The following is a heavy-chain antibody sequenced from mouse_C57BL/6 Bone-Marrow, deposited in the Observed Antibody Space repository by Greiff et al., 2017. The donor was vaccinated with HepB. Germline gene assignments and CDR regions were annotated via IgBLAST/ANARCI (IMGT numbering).Heavy chain of an antibody. CDR1: GYTFPSYW. D-gene: IGHD2-5*01. V-gene: IGHV1-50*01. Sequence: QVQLQQPGAELVKPGASVKLSCKASGYTFPSYWMQWVQQRPGQGLEWIGEIDPSDSYTNYNQKFKGKATLTVDTSSSTAYMQLSSLTSEDSAVYYWAREVYSNPFADWGQGTLVTVSA. CDR2: IDPSDSYT. J-gene: IGHJ3*01. CDR3: AREVYSNPFAD.